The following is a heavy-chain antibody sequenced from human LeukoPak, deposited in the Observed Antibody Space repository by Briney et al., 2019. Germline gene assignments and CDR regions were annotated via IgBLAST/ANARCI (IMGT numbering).Heavy chain of an antibody. Sequence: SVRVSCKASGYPFTSYYMHWVRQAPGQGLEWMGGIIPIFGTANYAQKFQGRVTITTDESTSTAYMELSSLRSEDTAVYYCARGFHSSSSPFDYWGQGTLVTVSS. J-gene: IGHJ4*02. CDR2: IIPIFGTA. CDR3: ARGFHSSSSPFDY. V-gene: IGHV1-69*05. D-gene: IGHD6-13*01. CDR1: GYPFTSYY.